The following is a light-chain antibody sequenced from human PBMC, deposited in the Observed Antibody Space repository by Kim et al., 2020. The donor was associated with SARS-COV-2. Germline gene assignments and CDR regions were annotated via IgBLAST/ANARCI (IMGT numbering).Light chain of an antibody. J-gene: IGKJ1*01. Sequence: SPGEKAILSCRASQTISKNYLAWYQQKPAQAPRVLIYGASTRATGIPDRFSGSGSGTDFTLTISRLEPEDFAVYYCQQYSDSPRTFGQGTKVEIK. CDR1: QTISKNY. CDR2: GAS. V-gene: IGKV3-20*01. CDR3: QQYSDSPRT.